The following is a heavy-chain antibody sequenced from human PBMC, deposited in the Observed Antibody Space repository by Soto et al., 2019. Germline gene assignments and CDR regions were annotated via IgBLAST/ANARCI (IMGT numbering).Heavy chain of an antibody. V-gene: IGHV4-59*01. CDR1: GGSISSYY. J-gene: IGHJ5*02. Sequence: SLPCTVSGGSISSYYWSWIRQPPGKGLEWIGYIYYSGSTNYNPSLKSRVTISVDTSKNQFSLKLSSVTAADTAVYYCAARGIAAGWFDPWGQGTLVTVSS. D-gene: IGHD6-13*01. CDR2: IYYSGST. CDR3: AARGIAAGWFDP.